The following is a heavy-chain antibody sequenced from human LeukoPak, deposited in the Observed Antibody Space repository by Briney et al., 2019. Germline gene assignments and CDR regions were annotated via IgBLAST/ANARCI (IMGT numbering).Heavy chain of an antibody. CDR2: VFYNGGS. Sequence: PSETLCLTCTVSGFSVRSHYWSWIRQPPGKGLEWIGVVFYNGGSSFSASLTSRVTMSVDTSTNQFSPTLNSVTAAVTAVYYCPAKPIVPASQGHYFDIWGQGILVTVSS. D-gene: IGHD2-2*01. V-gene: IGHV4-59*02. J-gene: IGHJ4*02. CDR1: GFSVRSHY. CDR3: PAKPIVPASQGHYFDI.